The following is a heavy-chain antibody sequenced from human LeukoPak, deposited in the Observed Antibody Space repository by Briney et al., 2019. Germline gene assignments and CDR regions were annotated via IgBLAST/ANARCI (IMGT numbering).Heavy chain of an antibody. CDR2: ISGSGGST. Sequence: GGSLLLSCAASGFTFISYAMSWVRPAPGKGLEWVSAISGSGGSTYYADSVKGRFTISRDNSKNTPYLQMNSLRAEDTAVYYCAKDEGQQLVPYWGQGTLVTVSS. CDR3: AKDEGQQLVPY. V-gene: IGHV3-23*01. D-gene: IGHD6-13*01. CDR1: GFTFISYA. J-gene: IGHJ4*02.